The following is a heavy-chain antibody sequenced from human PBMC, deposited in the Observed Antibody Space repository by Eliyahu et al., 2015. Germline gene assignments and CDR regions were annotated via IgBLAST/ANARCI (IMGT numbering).Heavy chain of an antibody. Sequence: QVQLQESGPGLVKPSETLSLTCIVSGCSISSXHYYWTWVRXPPXKGLEWIGYIYNTGRTYYNPXLKSRIILSLDTSKXQFSLRLSSVSSADXXEYYCVRGLGGSESSGHYYFYMDVWGKGTTVTVSS. CDR1: GCSISSXHYY. CDR2: IYNTGRT. CDR3: VRGLGGSESSGHYYFYMDV. D-gene: IGHD3-10*01. V-gene: IGHV4-31*03. J-gene: IGHJ6*03.